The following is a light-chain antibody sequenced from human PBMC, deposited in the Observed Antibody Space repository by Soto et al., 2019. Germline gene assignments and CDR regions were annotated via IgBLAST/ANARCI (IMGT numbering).Light chain of an antibody. Sequence: EIVLTQSPATLSLSPGERATLSCRASQSVSRYLAWYQQKAGQAPRLLIYDASNRATGIPARFSGSGSGTDFTLTISSLEPEDFAVYYCQQRSNWPITFGQGTRLDIK. J-gene: IGKJ5*01. V-gene: IGKV3-11*01. CDR2: DAS. CDR3: QQRSNWPIT. CDR1: QSVSRY.